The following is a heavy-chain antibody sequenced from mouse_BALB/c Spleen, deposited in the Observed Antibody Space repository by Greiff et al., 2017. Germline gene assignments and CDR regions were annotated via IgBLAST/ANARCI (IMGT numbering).Heavy chain of an antibody. CDR1: GFTFSDYS. J-gene: IGHJ3*01. CDR3: ARDRDGWAY. CDR2: ISDGGSYT. D-gene: IGHD2-3*01. V-gene: IGHV5-4*02. Sequence: VQLKESGGGLVKPGGSLKLSCAASGFTFSDYSMYWVRQTPEKRLEWVATISDGGSYTYYPDSVKGRFTISRDNAKNNLYLQMSSLKSEDTAMYYCARDRDGWAYWGQGTLVTVSA.